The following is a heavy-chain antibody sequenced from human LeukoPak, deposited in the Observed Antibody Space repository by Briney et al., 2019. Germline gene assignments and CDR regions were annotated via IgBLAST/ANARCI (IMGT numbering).Heavy chain of an antibody. D-gene: IGHD1-26*01. CDR2: IYYSGST. CDR3: ARWENYYYYMDV. CDR1: GGSISSSSYY. Sequence: PSETLSLTCTVSGGSISSSSYYWGWIRQPPGKGLEWTGSIYYSGSTYYNPSLKSRVTISVDTSKNQFSLKLSSVTAADTAVYYCARWENYYYYMDVWGKGTTVTVSS. V-gene: IGHV4-39*01. J-gene: IGHJ6*03.